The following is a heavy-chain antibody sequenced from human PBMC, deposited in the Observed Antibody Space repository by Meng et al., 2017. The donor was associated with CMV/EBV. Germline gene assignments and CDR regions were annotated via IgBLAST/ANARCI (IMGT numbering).Heavy chain of an antibody. CDR3: ARDRTMARGVTGY. CDR2: VSAYNGNT. Sequence: GPLIHYETGVKKPGTSGQVSCKASGYTFTSYGIGWVRQSPGQGLEWMGWVSAYNGNTNYAQKLQGRVTMTTDTSTSTAYMELRSLRSDDTAVYYCARDRTMARGVTGYWGQGTLVTVSS. J-gene: IGHJ4*02. D-gene: IGHD3-10*01. V-gene: IGHV1-18*01. CDR1: GYTFTSYG.